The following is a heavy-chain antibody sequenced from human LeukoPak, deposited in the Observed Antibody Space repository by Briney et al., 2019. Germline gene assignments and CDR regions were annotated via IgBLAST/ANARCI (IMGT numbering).Heavy chain of an antibody. CDR2: IIPIFGTK. V-gene: IGHV1-69*05. Sequence: SVTVSCKASGGDLSRYGISWVRLAPGQGLEWMGGIIPIFGTKNYAQRFQGRVTITTDESTSAVYMELSSLRSEDTAVYYCARDRIPAAPSYFYFYMDVWGKGTTVTVSS. D-gene: IGHD6-13*01. CDR1: GGDLSRYG. CDR3: ARDRIPAAPSYFYFYMDV. J-gene: IGHJ6*03.